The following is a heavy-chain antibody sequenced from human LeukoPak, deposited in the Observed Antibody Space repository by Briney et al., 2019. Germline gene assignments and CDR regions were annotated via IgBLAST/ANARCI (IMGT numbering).Heavy chain of an antibody. J-gene: IGHJ4*02. Sequence: ASVKVSCKASGYTFTSYDINWVRQATGQGIEWMGWMNPNSGNTGYAQKFQGRVTMTRNTSISTAYMELSSLRSEDTAVYYCARGRMVRGVIFDYWGQGTLVTVSS. CDR2: MNPNSGNT. CDR3: ARGRMVRGVIFDY. V-gene: IGHV1-8*01. D-gene: IGHD3-10*01. CDR1: GYTFTSYD.